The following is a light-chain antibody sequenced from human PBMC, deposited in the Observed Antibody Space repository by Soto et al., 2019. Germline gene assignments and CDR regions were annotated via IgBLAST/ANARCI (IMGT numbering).Light chain of an antibody. CDR1: SSDVGDYNS. J-gene: IGLJ1*01. V-gene: IGLV2-11*01. CDR3: CSYVGGYSYV. CDR2: DVS. Sequence: QSVLTQPRSVSGSPGQSVTVSCIGTSSDVGDYNSVSWYQQHPGKPPKLMIYDVSKRPSGVPDRFSGSKSGNTASLTISGLQAEGEADYYCCSYVGGYSYVFGIGTKVTVL.